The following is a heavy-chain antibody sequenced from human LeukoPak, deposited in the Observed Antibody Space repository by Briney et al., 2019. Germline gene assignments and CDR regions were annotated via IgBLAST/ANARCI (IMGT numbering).Heavy chain of an antibody. CDR2: ISAYNGNT. V-gene: IGHV1-18*01. CDR3: ARDGITYYYGSGADYYYYGMDV. J-gene: IGHJ6*02. D-gene: IGHD3-10*01. Sequence: ASVKVSCKASGYTFTSYGISWVRQAPGQGLEWMGWISAYNGNTNYAQKLQGRVTMTTDTSTSTAYMELRSLRSDDTAVYYCARDGITYYYGSGADYYYYGMDVWGQGTTVTVSS. CDR1: GYTFTSYG.